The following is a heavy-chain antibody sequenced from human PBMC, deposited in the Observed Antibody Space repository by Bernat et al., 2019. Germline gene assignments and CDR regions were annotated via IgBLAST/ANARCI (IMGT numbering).Heavy chain of an antibody. CDR3: AKDWGWEQDVDGMNV. V-gene: IGHV3-30*18. J-gene: IGHJ6*02. CDR1: GFSFRNYG. D-gene: IGHD1/OR15-1a*01. CDR2: ISYDGSNT. Sequence: QEQVVESGGGVVQPGRSLRLSCEASGFSFRNYGMHWVRQVPGKGLEWVAVISYDGSNTYYADSSKGRFTISRDNSKNTLYLQMNSLRGDDTAVYFCAKDWGWEQDVDGMNVWGLGTTVTVSS.